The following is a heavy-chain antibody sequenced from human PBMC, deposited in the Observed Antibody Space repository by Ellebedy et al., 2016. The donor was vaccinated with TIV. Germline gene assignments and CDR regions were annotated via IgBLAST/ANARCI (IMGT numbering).Heavy chain of an antibody. D-gene: IGHD6-19*01. V-gene: IGHV4-59*01. J-gene: IGHJ4*02. CDR1: GGSISSYY. CDR2: IYYSGST. Sequence: SETLSLTXTVSGGSISSYYWSWIRQPPGKGLEWIGYIYYSGSTNYNPSLKSRVTISVDTSKNQFSLKLSSVTAADTAVYYCARVSRKYSSGWYLPFDYWGQGTLVTVSS. CDR3: ARVSRKYSSGWYLPFDY.